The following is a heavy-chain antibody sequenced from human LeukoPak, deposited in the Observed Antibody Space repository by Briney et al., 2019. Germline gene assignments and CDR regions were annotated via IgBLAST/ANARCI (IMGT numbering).Heavy chain of an antibody. CDR1: GLTFSGYW. J-gene: IGHJ5*01. D-gene: IGHD3-3*01. CDR2: IKQDGREK. V-gene: IGHV3-7*01. Sequence: GRSLRLSCAASGLTFSGYWMSWVRQAPGKGLGWVANIKQDGREKYYVASVKGRFTISRQKAKNSLYLQMKTLRAADSSIDKCARDLLRFLEWLSRSSWGQGTLVTVSS. CDR3: ARDLLRFLEWLSRSS.